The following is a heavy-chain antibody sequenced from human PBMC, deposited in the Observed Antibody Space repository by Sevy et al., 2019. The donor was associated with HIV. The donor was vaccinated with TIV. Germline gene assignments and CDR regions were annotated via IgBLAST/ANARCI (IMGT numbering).Heavy chain of an antibody. CDR3: ARPYSSASHGTFDI. J-gene: IGHJ3*02. CDR2: INQDGSEK. V-gene: IGHV3-7*01. CDR1: GFTFSTYW. Sequence: GGSQRLSCAASGFTFSTYWMSWVRQAPGKGLEWVANINQDGSEKYYVDSVKGRFTISRDNAKNSLYLQMNSLRAEDTAVYYCARPYSSASHGTFDIWGQGTMVTVSS. D-gene: IGHD6-19*01.